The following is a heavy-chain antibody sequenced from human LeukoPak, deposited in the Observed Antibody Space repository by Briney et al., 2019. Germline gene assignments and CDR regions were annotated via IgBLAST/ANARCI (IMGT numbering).Heavy chain of an antibody. CDR3: ARDRRPYDSSGYYYFDY. CDR2: IIPISGTT. D-gene: IGHD3-22*01. J-gene: IGHJ4*02. Sequence: SVKVSCKTSGGTFTSYAITWVRQAPGQGLEWMGKIIPISGTTNYAQKFQGRVTITADESTSTAYMELSSLRSEDTAVYYCARDRRPYDSSGYYYFDYWGQGTLVTVSS. V-gene: IGHV1-69*15. CDR1: GGTFTSYA.